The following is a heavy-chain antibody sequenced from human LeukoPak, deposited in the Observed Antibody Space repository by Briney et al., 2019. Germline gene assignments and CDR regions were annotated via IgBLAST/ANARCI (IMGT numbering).Heavy chain of an antibody. Sequence: GGSLRLSCAASGFTFSSYAMHWVRQAPGKGLEWVAVISYDGSNKYYADSVKGRFTISRDNSKNTLYLQMNSLRPEDTAFYYCAKEGSVCTNGICRYFDFWGQGALVTVSS. D-gene: IGHD2-8*01. V-gene: IGHV3-30-3*01. CDR3: AKEGSVCTNGICRYFDF. CDR2: ISYDGSNK. J-gene: IGHJ4*02. CDR1: GFTFSSYA.